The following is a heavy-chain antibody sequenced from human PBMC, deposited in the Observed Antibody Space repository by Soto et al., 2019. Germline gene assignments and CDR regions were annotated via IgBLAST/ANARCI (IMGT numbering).Heavy chain of an antibody. V-gene: IGHV3-9*01. CDR3: AKDTYYYYYMDV. Sequence: PGGSMGLSCAASGFTFDDYAMHGVRQAPGKGLEWVSGISWNSGSIGYADSVKGRFTISRDNAKNSLYLQMNSLRAEDTALYYCAKDTYYYYYMDVWGKGTTVTVSS. J-gene: IGHJ6*03. CDR1: GFTFDDYA. CDR2: ISWNSGSI.